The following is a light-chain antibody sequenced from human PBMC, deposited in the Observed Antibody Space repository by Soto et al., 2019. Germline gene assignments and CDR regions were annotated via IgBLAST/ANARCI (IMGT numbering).Light chain of an antibody. CDR3: QSYDSSLSDLYV. Sequence: QSVLTQPPSVSGAPGQRVTISCAGSSSNIGAGYEVHWFQQLPGTAPKLLIYGNTNRPSGVPDRFSGSKSDTSASLAITGLQPEDEADYYCQSYDSSLSDLYVFGTGTKVTVL. CDR2: GNT. V-gene: IGLV1-40*01. CDR1: SSNIGAGYE. J-gene: IGLJ1*01.